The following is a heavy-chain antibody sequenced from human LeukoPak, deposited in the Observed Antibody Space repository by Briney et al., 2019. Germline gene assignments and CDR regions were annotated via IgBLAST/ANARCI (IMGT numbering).Heavy chain of an antibody. D-gene: IGHD4-11*01. CDR1: GFTFSSYW. CDR3: ARHDYRFDY. CDR2: IKQDGSEK. J-gene: IGHJ4*02. Sequence: GGSLRLSCAASGFTFSSYWMSWVRQAPGKGLEWVANIKQDGSEKYYVDSVKGRFTISRDNVQNSLYLQMNSLRADDTALYYCARHDYRFDYWGQGILVTVSS. V-gene: IGHV3-7*03.